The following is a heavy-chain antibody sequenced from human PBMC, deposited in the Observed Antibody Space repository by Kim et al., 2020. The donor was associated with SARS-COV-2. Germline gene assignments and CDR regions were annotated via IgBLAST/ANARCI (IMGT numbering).Heavy chain of an antibody. V-gene: IGHV3-23*01. CDR3: AKDPLSRIMITFVGIFDY. D-gene: IGHD3-16*01. CDR1: GFTFSSYA. Sequence: GGSLRLSCAASGFTFSSYAMSWVRQAPGKGLEWVSAISGSGGSTYYADSVKGRFTISRDNSKNTLYLQMNSLRAEDTAVYYCAKDPLSRIMITFVGIFDYWGQGTLVTVSS. CDR2: ISGSGGST. J-gene: IGHJ4*02.